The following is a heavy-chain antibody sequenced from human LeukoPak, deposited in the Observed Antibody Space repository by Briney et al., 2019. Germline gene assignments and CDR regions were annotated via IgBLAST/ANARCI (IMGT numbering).Heavy chain of an antibody. V-gene: IGHV4-39*01. J-gene: IGHJ4*02. D-gene: IGHD3-22*01. CDR1: GGSISSSSYY. CDR2: IYYSGST. CDR3: ARQRGYYDSSGTIFDY. Sequence: PSETLSLTCTVSGGSISSSSYYWGWICQPPGKGLEWIGSIYYSGSTYYNPSLKSRVTISVDTSKNQFSLKLSSVTAADTAVYYCARQRGYYDSSGTIFDYWGQGTLVTVSS.